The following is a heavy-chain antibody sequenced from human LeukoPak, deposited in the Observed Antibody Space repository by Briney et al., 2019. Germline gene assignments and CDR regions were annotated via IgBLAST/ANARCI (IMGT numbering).Heavy chain of an antibody. D-gene: IGHD3-10*01. CDR1: GGSISSYY. V-gene: IGHV4-59*01. J-gene: IGHJ4*02. Sequence: SETLSLTCTVSGGSISSYYWSWIRQPPGKGLEWIGHIYYSGSTNYNPSLESRVTISVDTSKNQFSLKLSSVTAADTAVYYCALLWFGEGGDYWGQGTLVTVSS. CDR3: ALLWFGEGGDY. CDR2: IYYSGST.